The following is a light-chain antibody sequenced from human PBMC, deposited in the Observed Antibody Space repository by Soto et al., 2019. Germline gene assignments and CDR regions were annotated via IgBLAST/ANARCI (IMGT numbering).Light chain of an antibody. V-gene: IGKV3-15*01. CDR1: HYVYSN. J-gene: IGKJ1*01. CDR3: QQYHNLWT. CDR2: RAS. Sequence: EIVMTQSPATLSVSPGERATLSCTASHYVYSNVAWFQQRPGQAPRLLIYRASTRATGTPARFSGSGSGTRIPLHITRLQAEKFGPLYCQQYHNLWTFGRGTEVEIK.